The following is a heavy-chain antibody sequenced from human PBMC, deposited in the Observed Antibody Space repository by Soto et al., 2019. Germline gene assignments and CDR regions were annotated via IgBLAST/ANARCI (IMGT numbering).Heavy chain of an antibody. V-gene: IGHV3-53*05. CDR2: IYSGGST. CDR3: AKDQSHTGYSSTLIADY. CDR1: GFTVSSNY. Sequence: GGSLRLSCAASGFTVSSNYMSWVRQAPGKGLEWVSVIYSGGSTYYADSVKGRFTISRDNSKNTLYLQMNSLRAEDTAVYYCAKDQSHTGYSSTLIADYWGQGTRVTVSS. J-gene: IGHJ4*02. D-gene: IGHD6-13*01.